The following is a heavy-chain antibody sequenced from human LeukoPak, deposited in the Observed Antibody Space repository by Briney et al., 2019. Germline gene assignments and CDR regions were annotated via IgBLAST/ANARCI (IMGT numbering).Heavy chain of an antibody. J-gene: IGHJ4*02. CDR2: IYYSGST. Sequence: SETLSLTCTVSGGSISSYYWSWIRQPPGKGLEWSGYIYYSGSTNYNPSLKSRVTISVDTSKNQFSLKLSSATAADTAVYYCARYLPGYSGYGDYFDYWGQGTLVTVSS. V-gene: IGHV4-59*01. CDR3: ARYLPGYSGYGDYFDY. D-gene: IGHD5-12*01. CDR1: GGSISSYY.